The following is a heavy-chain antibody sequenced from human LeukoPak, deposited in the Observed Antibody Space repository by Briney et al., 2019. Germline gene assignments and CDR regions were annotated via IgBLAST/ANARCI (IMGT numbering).Heavy chain of an antibody. CDR3: AKDIQAVAATGGHVSAFDI. D-gene: IGHD6-19*01. V-gene: IGHV3-23*01. CDR2: IRGSGGST. Sequence: PGGSLRLSCAASGFTFSSYAMSWVRQAPGKGLEWVSAIRGSGGSTYYADSVKGRFTISRDNSKNTLYLQMNSLRAEDTAVYYCAKDIQAVAATGGHVSAFDIWGQGTMVTVSS. J-gene: IGHJ3*02. CDR1: GFTFSSYA.